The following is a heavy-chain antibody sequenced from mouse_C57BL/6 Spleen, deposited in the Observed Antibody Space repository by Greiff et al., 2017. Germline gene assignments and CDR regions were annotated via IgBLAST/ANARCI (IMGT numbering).Heavy chain of an antibody. D-gene: IGHD1-1*01. CDR2: IDPSDSYT. V-gene: IGHV1-69*01. CDR3: AIYGSSSWFAY. J-gene: IGHJ3*01. CDR1: GYTFTSYW. Sequence: QVQLQQPGAELVMPGASVKLSCKASGYTFTSYWMHWVKQRPGQGLEWIGEIDPSDSYTNYNQKFKGKSTLTVDKSSSTAYMQRSSLTSEDSAVYYCAIYGSSSWFAYWGQGTLVTVSA.